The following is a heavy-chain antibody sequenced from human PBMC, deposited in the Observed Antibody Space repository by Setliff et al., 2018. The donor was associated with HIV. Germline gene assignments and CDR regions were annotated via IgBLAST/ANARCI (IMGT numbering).Heavy chain of an antibody. D-gene: IGHD3-10*01. J-gene: IGHJ4*02. CDR2: IYYSGST. V-gene: IGHV4-59*01. CDR1: GGSISSYY. Sequence: PSETLSLTCTVSGGSISSYYRSWIRQPPGKGLEWIGYIYYSGSTNYNPSLKSRVTISVDTSKNQFSLKLSSVTAADTAVYYCARGAELLWFGELHNIPYFDYWGQGTLVTVSS. CDR3: ARGAELLWFGELHNIPYFDY.